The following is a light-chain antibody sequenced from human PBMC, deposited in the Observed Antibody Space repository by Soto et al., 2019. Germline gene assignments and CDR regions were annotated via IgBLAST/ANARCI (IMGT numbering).Light chain of an antibody. CDR3: QQRSNWPRT. CDR2: GAS. J-gene: IGKJ1*01. Sequence: VMTQSPATLSLSPGERATLSCRASQSVSTKVVWYQQKPGQAPRLLIYGASTRATGIPARFSGSGSGTDFTLTISSLEPEDFAVYYRQQRSNWPRTFGQGTKVDIK. CDR1: QSVSTK. V-gene: IGKV3-11*01.